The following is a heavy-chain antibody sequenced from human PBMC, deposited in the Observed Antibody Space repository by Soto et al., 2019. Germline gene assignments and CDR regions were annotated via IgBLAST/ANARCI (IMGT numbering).Heavy chain of an antibody. CDR1: GYSFTDYK. V-gene: IGHV1-2*04. J-gene: IGHJ4*02. Sequence: QGQLLQSGAEVKKPGASVKVSCKTSGYSFTDYKLHWVRQAPGQGLEWMGWVDPNGGGSNSAQKFQGSVTMTWDTSITTAYLELPRLTTNDTATYFCATWVDYGDFEGFDFWGQGTLVTVSS. D-gene: IGHD4-17*01. CDR3: ATWVDYGDFEGFDF. CDR2: VDPNGGGS.